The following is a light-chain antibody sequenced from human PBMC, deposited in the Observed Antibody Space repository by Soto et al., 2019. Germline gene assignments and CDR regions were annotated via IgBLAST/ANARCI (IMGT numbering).Light chain of an antibody. CDR1: QSVSSSY. V-gene: IGKV3-20*01. CDR2: GAS. J-gene: IGKJ5*01. Sequence: EIVLTQSPGTLSLSPGERATLSCRASQSVSSSYLAWYQQKVGQAPRLLIYGASSRATGIPDKFSGSGSGTDCTRTISRLEPEDFAEYYCQQYGSSSTTFGQGTRLEIK. CDR3: QQYGSSSTT.